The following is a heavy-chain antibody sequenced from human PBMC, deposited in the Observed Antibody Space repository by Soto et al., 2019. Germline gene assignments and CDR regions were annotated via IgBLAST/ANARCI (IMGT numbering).Heavy chain of an antibody. J-gene: IGHJ3*01. CDR1: GGSIGGGVYS. D-gene: IGHD2-15*01. V-gene: IGHV4-30-2*01. CDR3: ARVEATRKVALN. Sequence: SETLSLTCDVSGGSIGGGVYSWSWIRQPPGKGLEWIGYIYHSVSTDYNSSLKSRVTMSVDTSKNQFSLKLSSVTAADTAVYFCARVEATRKVALNWGQGKMVTVSS. CDR2: IYHSVST.